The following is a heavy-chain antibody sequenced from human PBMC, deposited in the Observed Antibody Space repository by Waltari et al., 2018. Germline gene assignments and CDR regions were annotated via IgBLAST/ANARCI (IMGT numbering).Heavy chain of an antibody. CDR3: VRWVGYGDTPFDY. CDR1: GFTFSDDT. CDR2: ISGNTFYI. V-gene: IGHV3-21*01. J-gene: IGHJ4*02. D-gene: IGHD4-17*01. Sequence: EVQLAESGGGLVKPGGSLRLSCTGSGFTFSDDTMNWVRQAPGKGLEWVSSISGNTFYIFYADSMKGRFTVSRDNAKNSLFLEMNSLTAEDTAVYYCVRWVGYGDTPFDYWGQGTRVTVSS.